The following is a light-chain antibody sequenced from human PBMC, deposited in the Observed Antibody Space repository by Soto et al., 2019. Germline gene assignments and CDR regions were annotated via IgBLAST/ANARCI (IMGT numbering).Light chain of an antibody. CDR3: QQRSNWPPIT. CDR2: DAS. CDR1: QSVSSY. Sequence: EIVLTQSPATLSLSPGERATLSCSASQSVSSYLALYQQKPVQAPRLLIYDASNRATGIPARFSGSGSGTDFTLTISSLEPEDFAVYYCQQRSNWPPITFGQGTRLEIK. V-gene: IGKV3-11*01. J-gene: IGKJ5*01.